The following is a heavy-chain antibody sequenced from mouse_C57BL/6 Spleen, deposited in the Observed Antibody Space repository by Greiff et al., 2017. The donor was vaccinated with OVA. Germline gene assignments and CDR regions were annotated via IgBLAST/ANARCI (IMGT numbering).Heavy chain of an antibody. D-gene: IGHD1-1*01. CDR1: GYTFTSYW. CDR2: IDTSDSET. J-gene: IGHJ2*01. CDR3: ARGGTYYGSSLYFDY. Sequence: QVQLKQPGAELVRPGSSVKLSCKASGYTFTSYWMHWVKQRPIQGLEWIGNIDTSDSETHYNQKFKDKATLTVDKSSSTAYMQLSSLTSEDSAVYYCARGGTYYGSSLYFDYWGQGTTLTVSS. V-gene: IGHV1-52*01.